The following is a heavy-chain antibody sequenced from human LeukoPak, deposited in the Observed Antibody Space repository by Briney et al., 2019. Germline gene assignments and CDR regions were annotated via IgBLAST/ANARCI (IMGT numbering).Heavy chain of an antibody. CDR2: ISNDGSNK. D-gene: IGHD3-22*01. V-gene: IGHV3-30*18. CDR3: TKDRYCDSTSCPTDY. J-gene: IGHJ4*02. Sequence: GGSLRLSCVASGLTLNSYGMHWVRQAPGKGLEWVAAISNDGSNKYYGDSVKGRFTISRDNPKNTVYLQMNSLRAEDTAVHYCTKDRYCDSTSCPTDYWGQGTLVIVSS. CDR1: GLTLNSYG.